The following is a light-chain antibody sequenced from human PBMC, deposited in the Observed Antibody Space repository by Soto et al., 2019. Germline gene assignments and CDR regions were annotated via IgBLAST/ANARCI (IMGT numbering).Light chain of an antibody. V-gene: IGLV1-40*01. Sequence: QSVLTQPPSVSGAPGQRVTISCTGSSSNIGTGYDVHWYQQLPGTAPKLLIYGNSNRPSGVPDRFSGSKSGTSATLGITGLQTGDEADYYCGTWDSSLSAYVFGTGTKATVL. CDR1: SSNIGTGYD. CDR3: GTWDSSLSAYV. J-gene: IGLJ1*01. CDR2: GNS.